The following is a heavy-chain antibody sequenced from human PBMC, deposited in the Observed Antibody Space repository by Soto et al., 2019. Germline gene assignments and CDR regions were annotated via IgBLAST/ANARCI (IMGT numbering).Heavy chain of an antibody. Sequence: QVQLVQSGAEVREPGASVKVSCKASGYTFTIYDIHWVRQATGQGLEWMGWMNPNTGNTVYAQKFQGRVSMTRNTSITTAYMELSRLRSEDTAVYFCARPDYESFYSYGMNVWGQGTTVTVSS. D-gene: IGHD3-16*01. V-gene: IGHV1-8*01. CDR3: ARPDYESFYSYGMNV. CDR2: MNPNTGNT. CDR1: GYTFTIYD. J-gene: IGHJ6*02.